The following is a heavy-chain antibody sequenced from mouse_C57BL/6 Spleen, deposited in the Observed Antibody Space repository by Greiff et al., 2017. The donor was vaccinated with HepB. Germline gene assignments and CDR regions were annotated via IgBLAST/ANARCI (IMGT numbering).Heavy chain of an antibody. Sequence: EVQLQQSGTVLARPGASVKMSCKTSGYTFTSYWMHWVKQRPGQGLEWIGAIYPGNSDTSYNQKFKGKAKLTAVTSASTAYMELSSLTNEDSAVYYCTRCPSYYGSSYGYFDVWGTGTTVTVSS. J-gene: IGHJ1*03. CDR2: IYPGNSDT. D-gene: IGHD1-1*01. CDR3: TRCPSYYGSSYGYFDV. V-gene: IGHV1-5*01. CDR1: GYTFTSYW.